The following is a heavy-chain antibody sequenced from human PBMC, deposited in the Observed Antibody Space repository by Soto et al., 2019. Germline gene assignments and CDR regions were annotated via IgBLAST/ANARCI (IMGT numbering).Heavy chain of an antibody. CDR3: ARVRSSPFRYFGF. CDR1: GFSISSGFY. Sequence: SETLSLTCVVSGFSISSGFYRGWIRQSPGKGLEWIGSIYYSGGIYYNPSLRSRISVALHTSKNQFSLKLSSVSAADTAVYYCARVRSSPFRYFGFWCPGLLVTLSS. V-gene: IGHV4-38-2*01. J-gene: IGHJ4*02. D-gene: IGHD3-16*01. CDR2: IYYSGGI.